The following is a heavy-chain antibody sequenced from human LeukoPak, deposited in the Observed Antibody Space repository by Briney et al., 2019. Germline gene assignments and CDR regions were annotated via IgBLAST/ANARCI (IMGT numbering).Heavy chain of an antibody. D-gene: IGHD3-10*01. CDR1: GFTFSSYT. J-gene: IGHJ4*02. V-gene: IGHV3-21*01. CDR3: ARESLYSGSASSDLDY. CDR2: ISASSGYI. Sequence: GDSLRLSCAASGFTFSSYTMDWVRQAPGKGLEWVSSISASSGYIYYADSMKGRFTISRDNAENSLRLQMNSLRAEDTALYYCARESLYSGSASSDLDYWGQGTLVTVSS.